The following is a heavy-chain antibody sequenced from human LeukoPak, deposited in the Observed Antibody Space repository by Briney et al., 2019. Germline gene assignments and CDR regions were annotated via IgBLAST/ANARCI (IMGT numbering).Heavy chain of an antibody. Sequence: SETLSLTCTVSGGSISSYYWSWIRQPPGKGLEWIGYIYYSGSTNYNPSLKSRVTISVDTSRNQFSLKLSSVTAADTAVYYCAAGSGYSYPGWFDPWGQGTLVTVSS. J-gene: IGHJ5*02. V-gene: IGHV4-59*01. CDR3: AAGSGYSYPGWFDP. CDR2: IYYSGST. D-gene: IGHD5-18*01. CDR1: GGSISSYY.